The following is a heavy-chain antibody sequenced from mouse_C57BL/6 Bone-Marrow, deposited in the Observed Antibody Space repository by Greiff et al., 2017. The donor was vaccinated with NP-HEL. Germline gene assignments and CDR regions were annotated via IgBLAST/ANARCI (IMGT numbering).Heavy chain of an antibody. CDR1: GYTFTSYW. Sequence: VQLQQPGAELVMPGASVKLSCKASGYTFTSYWMHWVKQRPGHGLEWIGEIDPSDSYTNYNQKFKGKSTLTVDKSSSTAYMQLSSLTSEDSAVYYCATDYYGKNYFDYWGQGTTLTVSS. J-gene: IGHJ2*01. D-gene: IGHD1-1*01. V-gene: IGHV1-69*01. CDR2: IDPSDSYT. CDR3: ATDYYGKNYFDY.